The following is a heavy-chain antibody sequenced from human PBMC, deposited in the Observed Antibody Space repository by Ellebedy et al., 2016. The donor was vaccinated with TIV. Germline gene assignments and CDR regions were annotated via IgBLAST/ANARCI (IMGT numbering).Heavy chain of an antibody. V-gene: IGHV4-34*01. Sequence: SETLSLXXAVYGGSFSGYYWSWIRQPPGKGLEWIGEINHSGSTNYNPSLKSRVTISVDTSKNQFSLKLSSVTAADTAVYYCASIQVPDYYYYYGMDVWGQGTTVTVS. CDR2: INHSGST. CDR1: GGSFSGYY. D-gene: IGHD4/OR15-4a*01. J-gene: IGHJ6*02. CDR3: ASIQVPDYYYYYGMDV.